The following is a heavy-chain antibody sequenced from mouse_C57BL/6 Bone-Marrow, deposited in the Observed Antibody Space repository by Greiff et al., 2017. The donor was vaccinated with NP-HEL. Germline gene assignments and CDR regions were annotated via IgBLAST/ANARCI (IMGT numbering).Heavy chain of an antibody. V-gene: IGHV7-1*01. CDR3: ARDAYYDGSSYWYFDV. J-gene: IGHJ1*03. CDR2: SRNKANDYTT. Sequence: EVNVVESGGGLVQSGRSLRLSCATSGFTFSDFYMEWVRQAPGKGLEWIAASRNKANDYTTEYSASVKGRFIVSRDTSQSILNLQMNALRAEDTAIYYCARDAYYDGSSYWYFDVWGTGTTVTVSS. CDR1: GFTFSDFY. D-gene: IGHD1-1*01.